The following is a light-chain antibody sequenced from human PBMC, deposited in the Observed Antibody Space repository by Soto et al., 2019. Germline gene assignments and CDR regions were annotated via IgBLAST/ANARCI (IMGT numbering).Light chain of an antibody. CDR3: YSYTTSSTRV. Sequence: QSVLTQPASVSGSPGQSITISCTGNSSDVGAYNYVSWYQQHPGKAPKLMIYDVSNRPSGVSNRFSGSKSGNTASLTISGLQAEDEADYYCYSYTTSSTRVFGGGTKVTVL. CDR2: DVS. V-gene: IGLV2-14*01. CDR1: SSDVGAYNY. J-gene: IGLJ2*01.